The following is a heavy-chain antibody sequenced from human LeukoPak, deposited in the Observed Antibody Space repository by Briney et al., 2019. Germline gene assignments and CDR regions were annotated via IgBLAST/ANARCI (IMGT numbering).Heavy chain of an antibody. V-gene: IGHV3-11*01. D-gene: IGHD1-26*01. CDR3: ARGSIVSGSYSILDY. Sequence: GGSLRLSCAASGFTFNDYHMSWIRQAPGKGLEWVSYISSSGSTIYYADSVKGRFTISRDNAKNSLYLQMNSLRAEDTAVYYCARGSIVSGSYSILDYWGQGTLVTVSS. J-gene: IGHJ4*02. CDR1: GFTFNDYH. CDR2: ISSSGSTI.